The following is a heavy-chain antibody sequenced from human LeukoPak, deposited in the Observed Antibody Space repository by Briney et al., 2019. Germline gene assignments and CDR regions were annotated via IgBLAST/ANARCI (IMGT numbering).Heavy chain of an antibody. D-gene: IGHD3-3*01. CDR1: GSIFTSYW. CDR3: ARLFFGVVTPFDY. V-gene: IGHV5-51*01. CDR2: IYPGDSDT. J-gene: IGHJ4*02. Sequence: MPGESLQISCKGCGSIFTSYWIGWGRQLPGKGVEWMRIIYPGDSDTRYSPSFQGQVTISADKSISTAYLQCSSLKASDTAMYYCARLFFGVVTPFDYWGQGPLVTVSS.